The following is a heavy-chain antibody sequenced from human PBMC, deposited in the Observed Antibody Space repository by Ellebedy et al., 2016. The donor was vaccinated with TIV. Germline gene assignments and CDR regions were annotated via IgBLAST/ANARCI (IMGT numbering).Heavy chain of an antibody. V-gene: IGHV1-8*01. J-gene: IGHJ4*02. CDR1: GYTFTNYT. D-gene: IGHD1-26*01. CDR3: AREDTLVGATAMYYFDY. Sequence: AASVKVSCKASGYTFTNYTINWVRQASGQGLEWMGWMNPDSGKTGCAQKFQGRVTITADKSTSTVYMELSSLRSEDTAVYYCAREDTLVGATAMYYFDYWGQGTLVTVSS. CDR2: MNPDSGKT.